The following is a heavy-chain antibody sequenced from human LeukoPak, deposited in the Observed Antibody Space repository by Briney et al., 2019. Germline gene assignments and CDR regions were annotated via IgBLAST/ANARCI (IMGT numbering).Heavy chain of an antibody. V-gene: IGHV4-59*01. CDR2: LYNSGST. CDR1: GFTFGDYA. CDR3: ARGVTSPLDAFDI. Sequence: GSLRLSCTASGFTFGDYAMTWVRQAPGKGLEWIGYLYNSGSTNYNPSLKSRLTISIDMSKNQLSLKLSSVTAADTAVYYCARGVTSPLDAFDIWGQGTMVTVSS. J-gene: IGHJ3*02. D-gene: IGHD3-10*01.